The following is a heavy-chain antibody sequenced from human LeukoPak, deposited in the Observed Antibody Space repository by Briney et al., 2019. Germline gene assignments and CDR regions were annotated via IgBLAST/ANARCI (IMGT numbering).Heavy chain of an antibody. J-gene: IGHJ4*02. D-gene: IGHD6-13*01. Sequence: ASVKVSCKASGYTFTNYGISWVRQAPGQGLEWMGGISAYNGNTDYAQNLQGRVTMTTDTLTSTAYMELRSPRSDDTAVYYCARDQSLVAYSSTWFDYWGQGTPVTVSS. CDR3: ARDQSLVAYSSTWFDY. CDR1: GYTFTNYG. CDR2: ISAYNGNT. V-gene: IGHV1-18*01.